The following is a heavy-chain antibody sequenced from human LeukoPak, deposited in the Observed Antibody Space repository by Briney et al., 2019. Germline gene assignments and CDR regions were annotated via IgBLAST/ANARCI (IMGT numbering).Heavy chain of an antibody. CDR2: INPSGGST. CDR3: AKVDPPIIAGARGDAFEI. V-gene: IGHV1-46*01. J-gene: IGHJ3*02. Sequence: ASVKVSCKASGYTFTSYYMHWVRQAPGQGLEWMGIINPSGGSTNYAQKIQGRVTMTRDMSTSTVYMELSSLRSEDTAVYYCAKVDPPIIAGARGDAFEIWGQGTLVTVSS. CDR1: GYTFTSYY. D-gene: IGHD1-26*01.